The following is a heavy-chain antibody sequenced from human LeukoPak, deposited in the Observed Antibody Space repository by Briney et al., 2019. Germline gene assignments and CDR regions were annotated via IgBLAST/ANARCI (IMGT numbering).Heavy chain of an antibody. CDR1: GYTFTSYY. Sequence: ASVTVSCKASGYTFTSYYMHWVRQAPGQGLEWMGIINPSGGSTSYAQKFQGRVTMTRDTSTSTVYMELSSLRSEDTAVYYCAREDYGGNSRDPTDFDYWGQGTLVTVSS. CDR3: AREDYGGNSRDPTDFDY. D-gene: IGHD4-23*01. J-gene: IGHJ4*02. CDR2: INPSGGST. V-gene: IGHV1-46*01.